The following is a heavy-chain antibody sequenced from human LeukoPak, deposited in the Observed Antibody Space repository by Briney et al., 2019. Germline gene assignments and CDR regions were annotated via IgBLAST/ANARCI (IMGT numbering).Heavy chain of an antibody. CDR1: GFTVSSNY. D-gene: IGHD3-10*01. CDR2: IYSGGST. V-gene: IGHV3-66*01. J-gene: IGHJ3*02. CDR3: ARETSGTVAFDI. Sequence: GGSLRLSCAASGFTVSSNYMSWVRQAPGKGLEWVSVIYSGGSTYYADSVKGRFTISRDNSKNTLYLQMGSLRPDDMAIFYCARETSGTVAFDIWGQGTMVTVSS.